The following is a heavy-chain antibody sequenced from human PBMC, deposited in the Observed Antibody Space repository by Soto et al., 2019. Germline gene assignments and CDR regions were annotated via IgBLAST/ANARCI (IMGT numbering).Heavy chain of an antibody. CDR1: GFTFSSYA. Sequence: QVQLVESGGGVVQPGRSLRLSCAASGFTFSSYAIHWVRQAPGKGLEWVAVISYDGSNKYYADSVKGRFTISRDNSKNTLYLQMNSLRAEDTAVYYCARVGVYGDYVVDYWGQGTLVTVSS. J-gene: IGHJ4*02. D-gene: IGHD4-17*01. V-gene: IGHV3-30-3*01. CDR2: ISYDGSNK. CDR3: ARVGVYGDYVVDY.